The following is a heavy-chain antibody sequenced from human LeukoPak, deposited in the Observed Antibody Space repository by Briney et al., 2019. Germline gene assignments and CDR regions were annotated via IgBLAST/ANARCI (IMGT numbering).Heavy chain of an antibody. V-gene: IGHV3-23*01. Sequence: GGSLRLSCAASGFTFSTYAMSWVRQAPGKGLEWVSAISGSGGSTFNADSVKGRFTISRDNSKNTLFLQMNSLRDEDTAIYYCAKDHPSGYYFDYWGQGTLVTVSS. CDR3: AKDHPSGYYFDY. J-gene: IGHJ4*02. D-gene: IGHD1-14*01. CDR1: GFTFSTYA. CDR2: ISGSGGST.